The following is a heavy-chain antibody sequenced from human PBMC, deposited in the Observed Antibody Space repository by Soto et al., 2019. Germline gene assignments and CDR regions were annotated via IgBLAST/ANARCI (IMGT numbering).Heavy chain of an antibody. CDR3: ARDRGVVVVAAVFDAFDI. CDR1: GFTFSSYA. Sequence: PGGSLRLSCAASGFTFSSYAMHWVRQAPGKGLEWVAVISYDGSNKYYADSVKGRFTISRDNSKNTLYLQMNSLRAEDTAVYYCARDRGVVVVAAVFDAFDIWGQGTMVTVSS. D-gene: IGHD2-15*01. CDR2: ISYDGSNK. V-gene: IGHV3-30-3*01. J-gene: IGHJ3*02.